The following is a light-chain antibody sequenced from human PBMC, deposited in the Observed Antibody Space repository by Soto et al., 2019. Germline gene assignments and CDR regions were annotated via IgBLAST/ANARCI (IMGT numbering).Light chain of an antibody. CDR2: GAS. J-gene: IGKJ5*01. V-gene: IGKV3-20*01. Sequence: EIGLTQSASTLSLSPGERATLSWRASQYVSSFLAWYQQKAVQAPRLLIYGASIRAAGIPDRFSGSGSGTDFTLTISRLEPEDFAVYYCQQYGSSRAITFGQGTRLEIK. CDR3: QQYGSSRAIT. CDR1: QYVSSF.